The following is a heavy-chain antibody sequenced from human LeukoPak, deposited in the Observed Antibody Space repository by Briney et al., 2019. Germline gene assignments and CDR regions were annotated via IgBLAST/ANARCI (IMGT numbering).Heavy chain of an antibody. CDR1: GYSISSGYY. CDR2: IYHSGST. Sequence: SETLSLTCAVSGYSISSGYYWGWIRQPPGKGLEWIGSIYHSGSTYYKPSLKSRVTISVDTSKNQFSLKLSSVTAADTAVYYCARQTGTTPSFDYWGQGTLVTVSS. D-gene: IGHD1-1*01. J-gene: IGHJ4*02. V-gene: IGHV4-38-2*01. CDR3: ARQTGTTPSFDY.